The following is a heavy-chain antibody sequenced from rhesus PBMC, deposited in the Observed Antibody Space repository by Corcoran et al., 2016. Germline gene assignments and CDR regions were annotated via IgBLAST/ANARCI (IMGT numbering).Heavy chain of an antibody. CDR3: ARGQNRFDV. V-gene: IGHV4-127*01. J-gene: IGHJ5-1*01. CDR1: GYSISSGYG. Sequence: QVQLQESGPGLVKPSETLSLPCAVSGYSISSGYGWSWIRQPPGKGLEWIGYISYSGGGYYTPPFKSRVTISIDTAKNQFSLKLSSVTAADTAVYYCARGQNRFDVWGPGVLVTVSS. CDR2: ISYSGGG.